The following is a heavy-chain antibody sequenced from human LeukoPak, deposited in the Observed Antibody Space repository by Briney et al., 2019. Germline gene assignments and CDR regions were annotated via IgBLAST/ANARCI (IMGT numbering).Heavy chain of an antibody. Sequence: GGSVRLSCAASGFTFSSYWMHWVRQAPGKGLVWVSRIKSDGKTNDADTVKGRFTISRDNAKNTVSLQMNSLRAEDTGVYYCARAPSEIGGYYPEYFRHWGQGTLVTLSS. CDR1: GFTFSSYW. CDR2: IKSDGKT. V-gene: IGHV3-74*01. D-gene: IGHD3-22*01. J-gene: IGHJ1*01. CDR3: ARAPSEIGGYYPEYFRH.